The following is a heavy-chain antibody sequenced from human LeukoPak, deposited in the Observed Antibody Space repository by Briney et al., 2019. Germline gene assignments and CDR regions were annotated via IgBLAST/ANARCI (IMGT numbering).Heavy chain of an antibody. CDR1: GYTFTSYY. J-gene: IGHJ3*02. D-gene: IGHD6-19*01. V-gene: IGHV1-46*01. CDR3: ARAKRLVRAVAGRSHDAFDI. CDR2: INPSGGST. Sequence: ASVKVSCKASGYTFTSYYMHWVQQAPGQGLEWMGIINPSGGSTSYAQKFQGRVTMTRDTSTSTVYMELSSLRSEDTAVYYCARAKRLVRAVAGRSHDAFDIWGQGTMVTVSS.